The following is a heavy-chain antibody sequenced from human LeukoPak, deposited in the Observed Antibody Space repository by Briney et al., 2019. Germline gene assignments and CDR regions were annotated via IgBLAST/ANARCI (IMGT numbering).Heavy chain of an antibody. Sequence: GGSLRLSCAASGSTFSSYAMSWVRQAPGKGLEWVSAISGSGGSTYYADSVKGRFTISRDNSKNTLYLQMNSLRAEDTAVYYCAKDSSIGESFDYWGQGTLVTVSS. V-gene: IGHV3-23*01. CDR2: ISGSGGST. D-gene: IGHD4-17*01. CDR1: GSTFSSYA. J-gene: IGHJ4*02. CDR3: AKDSSIGESFDY.